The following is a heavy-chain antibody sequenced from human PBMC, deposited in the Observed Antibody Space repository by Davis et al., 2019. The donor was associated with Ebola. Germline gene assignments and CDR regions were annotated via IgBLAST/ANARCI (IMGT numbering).Heavy chain of an antibody. CDR3: ASPPGYYGMDV. CDR2: INHSGST. V-gene: IGHV4-34*01. J-gene: IGHJ6*02. Sequence: SETLSLTCAVYGGSFSGYYWSWIRQPPGTGLEWIGEINHSGSTNYNPSLKSRVTISVDTSKNQFSLKLSSVTAADTAVYYCASPPGYYGMDVWGQGTTVTVSS. CDR1: GGSFSGYY.